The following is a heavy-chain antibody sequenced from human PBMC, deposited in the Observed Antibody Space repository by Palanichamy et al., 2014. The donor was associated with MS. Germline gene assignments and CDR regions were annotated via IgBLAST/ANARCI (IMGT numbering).Heavy chain of an antibody. CDR1: GFMFNTKW. CDR3: ASRFGIDWGNAMDV. CDR2: INGDGSST. J-gene: IGHJ6*02. D-gene: IGHD3-16*01. Sequence: EVQMVESGGGLVQPGGSLRLSCVVSGFMFNTKWIYWVRQPPGKGLVWVSRINGDGSSTGYADSVKGRFTISRDNARTTVYLQMNGLRAEDTAVYYCASRFGIDWGNAMDVWGQGTTVTVSS. V-gene: IGHV3-74*01.